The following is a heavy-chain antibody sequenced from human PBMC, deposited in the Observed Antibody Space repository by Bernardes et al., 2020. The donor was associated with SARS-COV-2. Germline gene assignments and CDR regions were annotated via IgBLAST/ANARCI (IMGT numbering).Heavy chain of an antibody. CDR2: VYYTGAT. J-gene: IGHJ4*02. D-gene: IGHD3-3*01. Sequence: SETLSLTCTVSRGSFGSYYWCWIRQSPGKGLEWIGYVYYTGATTYNPSLKTRLAMSIDTTENRFSPNMRSATAADTAVYYCARGADYDFWSGYFPYFDHWGQGALGTVSS. CDR3: ARGADYDFWSGYFPYFDH. V-gene: IGHV4-59*01. CDR1: RGSFGSYY.